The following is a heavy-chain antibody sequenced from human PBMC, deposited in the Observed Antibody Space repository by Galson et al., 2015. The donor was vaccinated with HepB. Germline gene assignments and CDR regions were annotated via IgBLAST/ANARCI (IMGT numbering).Heavy chain of an antibody. D-gene: IGHD5-18*01. CDR1: GRTFGSYW. CDR3: TRERRGYSYGYDY. Sequence: SLRLSCAASGRTFGSYWMHWVRQAPGKGLVWVSRINGDGSSTNYADSVKGRFTISRDNAKNTLYLQMNSLRAEDTAVYYCTRERRGYSYGYDYWGQGTLVTVSS. V-gene: IGHV3-74*01. CDR2: INGDGSST. J-gene: IGHJ4*02.